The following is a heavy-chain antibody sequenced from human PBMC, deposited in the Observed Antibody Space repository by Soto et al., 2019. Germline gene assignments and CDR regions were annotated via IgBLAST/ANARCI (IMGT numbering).Heavy chain of an antibody. V-gene: IGHV4-59*01. Sequence: TLSLTCDVHSHSIAVYYLRWLGQSPGKELEWIGYIYHNGETNYNPSLKSRVTISADTSKTQFSLRLSSVTAADTGVYYCARDKGGEFLKGSGMDVWGQGTTVT. D-gene: IGHD3-10*01. CDR2: IYHNGET. J-gene: IGHJ6*02. CDR1: SHSIAVYY. CDR3: ARDKGGEFLKGSGMDV.